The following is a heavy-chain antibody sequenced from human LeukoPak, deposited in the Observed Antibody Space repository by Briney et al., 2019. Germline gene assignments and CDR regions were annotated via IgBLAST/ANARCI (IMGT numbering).Heavy chain of an antibody. J-gene: IGHJ4*02. V-gene: IGHV4-59*02. CDR2: LSYTGKT. D-gene: IGHD2/OR15-2a*01. CDR1: GVSVSTSH. Sequence: SETLSLTCNVSGVSVSTSHWNWIRQRPGKGLEWIGCLSYTGKTAYNPSLKSRVSISLGSSHNHFSLKLTSVTAADTAVYYCSEGYFEPFDHWGQGILVTVSS. CDR3: SEGYFEPFDH.